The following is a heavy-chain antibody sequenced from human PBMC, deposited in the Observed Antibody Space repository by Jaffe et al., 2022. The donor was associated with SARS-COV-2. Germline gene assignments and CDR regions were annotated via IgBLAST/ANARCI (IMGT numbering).Heavy chain of an antibody. CDR1: GFTFSSYS. J-gene: IGHJ6*02. CDR3: ARDQGPGQSPTTDYGMDV. Sequence: EVQLVESGGGLVKPGGSLRLSCAASGFTFSSYSMNWVRQAPGKGLEWVSSISSSSSYIYYADSVKGRFTISRDNAKNSLYLQMNSLRAEDTAVYYCARDQGPGQSPTTDYGMDVWGQGTTVTVSS. V-gene: IGHV3-21*01. CDR2: ISSSSSYI. D-gene: IGHD1-26*01.